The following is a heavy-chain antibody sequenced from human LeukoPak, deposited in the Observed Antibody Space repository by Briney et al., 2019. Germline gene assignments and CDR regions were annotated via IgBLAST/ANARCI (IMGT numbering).Heavy chain of an antibody. CDR3: ARGGDWNYSAFDY. D-gene: IGHD1-7*01. CDR2: VSLSGTTN. CDR1: GFTFSRYE. Sequence: PGGSLRLSCAASGFTFSRYEMNWVRQAPGKGLEWVSHVSLSGTTNYYADSVKGRFTISRDNAKNSLYLQVNSLRAEDTAVYYCARGGDWNYSAFDYWGQGTLVTVSS. J-gene: IGHJ4*02. V-gene: IGHV3-48*03.